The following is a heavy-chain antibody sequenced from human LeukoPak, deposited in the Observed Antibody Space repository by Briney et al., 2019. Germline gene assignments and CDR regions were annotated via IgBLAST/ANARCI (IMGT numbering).Heavy chain of an antibody. CDR2: IYTSGST. Sequence: SETLSLTCTVSGGSISSYYWSWIRQPAGKGLEWIGRIYTSGSTNYNPSLKSRVTMSVDTSKNQFSLKLSSVTAADTAVYYCAREGDELWFGEHHFDYWGQGTLVTVSS. V-gene: IGHV4-4*07. CDR1: GGSISSYY. D-gene: IGHD3-10*01. CDR3: AREGDELWFGEHHFDY. J-gene: IGHJ4*02.